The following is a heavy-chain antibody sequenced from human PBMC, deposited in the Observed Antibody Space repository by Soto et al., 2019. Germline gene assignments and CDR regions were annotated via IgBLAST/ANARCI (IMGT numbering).Heavy chain of an antibody. CDR3: ASAAREYYYYGMDV. CDR1: GFTFSSYA. Sequence: EVQLVESGGGLVQPGGSLRLSCAASGFTFSSYAMSWVCQAPGKGLEWVSAISGSGGSTYYADSVRGRFTISRDNSKNTLYLQMNSLRAEDTAVYYCASAAREYYYYGMDVWGQGTTVTVSS. J-gene: IGHJ6*02. V-gene: IGHV3-23*04. CDR2: ISGSGGST.